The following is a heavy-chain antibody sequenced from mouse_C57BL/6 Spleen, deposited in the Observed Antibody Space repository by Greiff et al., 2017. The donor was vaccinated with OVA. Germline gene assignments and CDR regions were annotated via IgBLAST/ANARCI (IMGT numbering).Heavy chain of an antibody. CDR3: ARGPRWPPYAMDY. D-gene: IGHD2-3*01. J-gene: IGHJ4*01. CDR2: IYPGSGST. V-gene: IGHV1-55*01. Sequence: QVQLQQPGAELVKPGASVKMSCKASGYTFTSYWITWVKQRPGQGLEWIGDIYPGSGSTNYNEKFKSKATLTVDTSSSTAYMQLSSLTSEDSAVYYCARGPRWPPYAMDYWCQGTSVTVSS. CDR1: GYTFTSYW.